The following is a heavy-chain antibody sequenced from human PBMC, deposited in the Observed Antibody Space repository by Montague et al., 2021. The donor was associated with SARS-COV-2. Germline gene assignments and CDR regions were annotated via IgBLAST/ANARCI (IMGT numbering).Heavy chain of an antibody. D-gene: IGHD3-22*01. CDR1: GGSISSSSYY. Sequence: SETLSLTCTVSGGSISSSSYYWGWIRQPPGKGLEWIGSIYYSGSTYYNPSLKSRVTISVDTSKNQFSLKLSSVTAADTAVYYCARQFVNYYDSSGYPFDYWGQGTLVTVSS. CDR2: IYYSGST. V-gene: IGHV4-39*01. J-gene: IGHJ4*02. CDR3: ARQFVNYYDSSGYPFDY.